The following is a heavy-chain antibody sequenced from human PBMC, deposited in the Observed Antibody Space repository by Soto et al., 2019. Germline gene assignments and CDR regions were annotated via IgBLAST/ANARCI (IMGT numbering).Heavy chain of an antibody. J-gene: IGHJ4*02. Sequence: AGGSLRLSCAASGFTFSSYAMSWVRQAPGKGLEWVSLMSGDGVSTYYADSVKGRFTISRDNSKNTLYLQMNSLRAGDTAIYYCAKDISSGYYYFDYWGQGTLATVSS. CDR2: MSGDGVST. CDR1: GFTFSSYA. D-gene: IGHD3-22*01. CDR3: AKDISSGYYYFDY. V-gene: IGHV3-23*01.